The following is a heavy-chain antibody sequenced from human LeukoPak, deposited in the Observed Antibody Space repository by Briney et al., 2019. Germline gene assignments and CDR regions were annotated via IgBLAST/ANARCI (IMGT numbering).Heavy chain of an antibody. V-gene: IGHV4-59*01. CDR2: IYYSGST. CDR1: GGSISSYY. D-gene: IGHD3-3*01. Sequence: SETLSLTCTVSGGSISSYYWSWIRQPPGKGLEWIGYIYYSGSTNYNPSLKSRVTISVDTSKNQFSLKLSSVTAADTAVYYCARSFYDLGGYFDYWGQGALVTVSS. CDR3: ARSFYDLGGYFDY. J-gene: IGHJ4*02.